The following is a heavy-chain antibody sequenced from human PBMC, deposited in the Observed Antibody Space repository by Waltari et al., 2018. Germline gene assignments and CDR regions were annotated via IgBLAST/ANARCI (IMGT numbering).Heavy chain of an antibody. Sequence: QVQLVQAGAEVRKPGASVKVSCKTSGYTFTASYIHWVRQAPGQGLEWMGRMNPNNNYPIYEQKFQGRVTMTRDTSITTAYMELSSLTSDDTALYYCVTQRPWEDYWGQGTRVTVSP. CDR3: VTQRPWEDY. CDR2: MNPNNNYP. J-gene: IGHJ4*02. CDR1: GYTFTASY. V-gene: IGHV1-2*06. D-gene: IGHD1-26*01.